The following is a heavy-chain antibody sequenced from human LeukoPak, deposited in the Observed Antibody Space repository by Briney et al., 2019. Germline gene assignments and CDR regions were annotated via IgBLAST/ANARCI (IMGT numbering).Heavy chain of an antibody. CDR2: IYPGDSDT. V-gene: IGHV5-51*01. CDR1: GYSFTNYW. CDR3: ARRVSVGFDP. Sequence: GESLKISRKGSGYSFTNYWIGWVRQMPRKSLEWMGIIYPGDSDTRYSPSFQGQVTISADKSISTAYLQWSSLKASDTAMYYCARRVSVGFDPWGQGTLVTVSS. J-gene: IGHJ5*02. D-gene: IGHD6-19*01.